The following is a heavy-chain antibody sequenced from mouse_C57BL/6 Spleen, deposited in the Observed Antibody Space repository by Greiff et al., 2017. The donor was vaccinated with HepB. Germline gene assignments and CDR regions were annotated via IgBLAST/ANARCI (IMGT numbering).Heavy chain of an antibody. V-gene: IGHV1-26*01. CDR3: AREGANWYYFDY. Sequence: VQLQQSGPELVKPGASVKISCKASGYTFTDYYMNWVKQSHGKSLEWIGDINPNNGGTSYNQKFKGKATLTVDKSSSTAYMELRSLTSEDSAVYYCAREGANWYYFDYWGQGTTLTVSS. J-gene: IGHJ2*01. D-gene: IGHD4-1*01. CDR1: GYTFTDYY. CDR2: INPNNGGT.